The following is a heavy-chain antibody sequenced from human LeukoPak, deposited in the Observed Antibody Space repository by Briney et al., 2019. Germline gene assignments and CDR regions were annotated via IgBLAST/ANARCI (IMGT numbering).Heavy chain of an antibody. CDR3: ARDRDLSGGMDV. Sequence: SETLSLTCAVSGYSISSGYYWSWIRQPPGKGLEWIGSIYHSGSTYYNPSLKSRVTISVDTSKNQFSLKLSSVTAADTAVYYCARDRDLSGGMDVWGKGTTVTVSS. D-gene: IGHD3-10*01. J-gene: IGHJ6*04. CDR1: GYSISSGYY. V-gene: IGHV4-38-2*02. CDR2: IYHSGST.